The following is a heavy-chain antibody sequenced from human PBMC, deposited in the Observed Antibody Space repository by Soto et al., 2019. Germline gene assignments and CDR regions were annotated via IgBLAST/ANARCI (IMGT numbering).Heavy chain of an antibody. J-gene: IGHJ3*02. V-gene: IGHV3-74*01. Sequence: PGGSLRLSCTASRFTFSTYWMHWVRQDPGKGLLWVSRINSDGSSTNYADSVKGRVTITADKSTSTAYMELSSLRSEDTAVYYCARRKVVAATLDAFDIWGQGTMVTVSS. CDR2: INSDGSST. D-gene: IGHD2-15*01. CDR3: ARRKVVAATLDAFDI. CDR1: RFTFSTYW.